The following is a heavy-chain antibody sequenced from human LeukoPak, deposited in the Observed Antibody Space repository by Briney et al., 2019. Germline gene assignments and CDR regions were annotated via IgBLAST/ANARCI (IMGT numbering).Heavy chain of an antibody. CDR1: GSSFTSYW. Sequence: GGSLQISCQGSGSSFTSYWIGGVRQVHGKGLEGMGIIYAGDYDTRNSPSLEGQVTITADKSISTAYLQWSSLKASDTAMYYCARLRTDCSSTSCYSDPYYYMDVWGKGTTVTISS. D-gene: IGHD2-2*01. J-gene: IGHJ6*03. V-gene: IGHV5-51*01. CDR2: IYAGDYDT. CDR3: ARLRTDCSSTSCYSDPYYYMDV.